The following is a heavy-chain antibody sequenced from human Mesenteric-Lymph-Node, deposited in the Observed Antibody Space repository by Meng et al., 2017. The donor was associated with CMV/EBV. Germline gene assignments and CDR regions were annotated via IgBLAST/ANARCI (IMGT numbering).Heavy chain of an antibody. J-gene: IGHJ5*02. CDR1: GFTVSSNY. D-gene: IGHD3-9*01. Sequence: GGSLRLSCAASGFTVSSNYMSWVRQAPGKGLEWVSVIYSGGSTYHADSVKGRFTISRDNSKNTLYLQMNSLRAEDTAVYYCARVDYDILTENWFDPWGQGTLVTVSS. CDR3: ARVDYDILTENWFDP. CDR2: IYSGGST. V-gene: IGHV3-53*01.